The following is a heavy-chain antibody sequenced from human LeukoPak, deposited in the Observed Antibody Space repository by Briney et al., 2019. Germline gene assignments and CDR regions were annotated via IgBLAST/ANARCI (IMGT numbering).Heavy chain of an antibody. V-gene: IGHV1-18*01. Sequence: VASVKVSCKASGYTFTSYGISWVRRAPGQGLEWMGWISAYNGNTNYAQKLQGRVTMTTDTSTSTAYMELRSLRSDDTAVYYCARVSRVATILGAFDIWGQGTMVTVSS. CDR3: ARVSRVATILGAFDI. CDR1: GYTFTSYG. D-gene: IGHD5-12*01. J-gene: IGHJ3*02. CDR2: ISAYNGNT.